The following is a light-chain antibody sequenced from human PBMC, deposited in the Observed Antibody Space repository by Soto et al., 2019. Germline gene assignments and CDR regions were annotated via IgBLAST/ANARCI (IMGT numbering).Light chain of an antibody. CDR2: GAS. V-gene: IGKV3-20*01. Sequence: EIVLTQSPGILSLSPGERATLSCRASQSVSNKYLTWYQQKPGQPPRLLTYGASSRATGVPDRFSVSGSGTDFTLTINRLEPEDFAMYYCQHYGASRWTFGQGTKVDIK. CDR3: QHYGASRWT. J-gene: IGKJ1*01. CDR1: QSVSNKY.